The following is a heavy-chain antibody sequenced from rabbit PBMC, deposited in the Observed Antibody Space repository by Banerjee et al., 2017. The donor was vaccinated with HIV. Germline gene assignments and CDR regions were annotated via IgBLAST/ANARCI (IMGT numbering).Heavy chain of an antibody. V-gene: IGHV1S45*01. CDR2: IYNGDGST. Sequence: QEQLEESGGDLVKPEGSLTLTCTASRFSFSVKYVMCWVRQAPGKGLEWIACIYNGDGSTDYANWAKGRFTISKTSSTTVTLQVTSLTAADTATYFCARDAGSGSYIDGYFNLWGPGTLVTVS. J-gene: IGHJ4*01. CDR3: ARDAGSGSYIDGYFNL. D-gene: IGHD8-1*01. CDR1: RFSFSVKYV.